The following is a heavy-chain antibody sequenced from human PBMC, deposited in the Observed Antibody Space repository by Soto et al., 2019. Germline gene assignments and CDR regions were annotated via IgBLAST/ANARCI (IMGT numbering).Heavy chain of an antibody. CDR3: ARHETVAGNYYYYGMDV. CDR2: IYPGDSDT. J-gene: IGHJ6*02. D-gene: IGHD6-19*01. CDR1: GYSFTSYW. V-gene: IGHV5-51*01. Sequence: PGESLKISCKGSGYSFTSYWIGWVRQMPGKGLEWMGIIYPGDSDTRYSPSFQGQVTISADKSISTAYLQWSSLKASDTATYYCARHETVAGNYYYYGMDVWGQGTTVTVSS.